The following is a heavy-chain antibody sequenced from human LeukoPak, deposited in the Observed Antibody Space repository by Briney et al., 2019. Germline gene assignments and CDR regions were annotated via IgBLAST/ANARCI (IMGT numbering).Heavy chain of an antibody. D-gene: IGHD3-10*01. CDR2: IIPIFGTA. Sequence: ASVKVSCKASGGTFSSYAISWVRQAPGQGLEWMGGIIPIFGTANYAQKFQGRVTITADESTSTACMELSRLRSDDTAVYYCARDLWFGEMGAFDIWGQGTMVTVSS. CDR1: GGTFSSYA. CDR3: ARDLWFGEMGAFDI. V-gene: IGHV1-69*13. J-gene: IGHJ3*02.